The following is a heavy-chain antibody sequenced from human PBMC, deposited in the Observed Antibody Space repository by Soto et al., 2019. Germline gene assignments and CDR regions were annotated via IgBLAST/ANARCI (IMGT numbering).Heavy chain of an antibody. CDR1: GFTFSDYY. V-gene: IGHV3-66*01. D-gene: IGHD3-16*01. CDR3: ARVSPGHYFDY. CDR2: IYSGGST. J-gene: IGHJ4*02. Sequence: PGGSLRLSCAASGFTFSDYYMSWIRQAPGKGLEWVSVIYSGGSTYYADSVKGRFTISRDNSKNTLYLQMNSLRAEDTAVYYCARVSPGHYFDYWGQGTLVTVSS.